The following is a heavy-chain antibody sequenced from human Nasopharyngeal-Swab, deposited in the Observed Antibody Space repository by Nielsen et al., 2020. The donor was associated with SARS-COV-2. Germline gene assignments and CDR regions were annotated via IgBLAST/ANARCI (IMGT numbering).Heavy chain of an antibody. D-gene: IGHD2-15*01. CDR2: ISVYNGDT. V-gene: IGHV1-18*01. CDR1: GYTLSNYG. J-gene: IGHJ6*02. CDR3: AREIFSGYCSGTRCYGVIYYGMDV. Sequence: ASVKVSCKASGYTLSNYGISWVRQTPRQGLEWMGWISVYNGDTNYAQKFQGRVTMTIDTSTSTAYMELRSLRPDDTTVYFCAREIFSGYCSGTRCYGVIYYGMDVWGQGTTVTVSS.